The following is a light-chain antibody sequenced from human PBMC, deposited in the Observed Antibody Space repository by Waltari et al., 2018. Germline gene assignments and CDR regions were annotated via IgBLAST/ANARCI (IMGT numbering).Light chain of an antibody. Sequence: DIQMTQSPSTLSASVGDRVPITCRASQSISNWLAWYQQKPGKVPKLLIYKASTLESGVPSRFSGSGSGTEFTLTISSLQPDDFATYYCQQYNSYSLLTFGGGTKVEIK. V-gene: IGKV1-5*03. CDR3: QQYNSYSLLT. CDR2: KAS. CDR1: QSISNW. J-gene: IGKJ4*01.